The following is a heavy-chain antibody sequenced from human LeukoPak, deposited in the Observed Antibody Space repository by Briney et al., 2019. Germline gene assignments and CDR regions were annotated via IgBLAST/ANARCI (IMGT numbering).Heavy chain of an antibody. J-gene: IGHJ3*02. CDR2: IYYSGST. Sequence: SETLSLTCTVSGGSISSYYWRWIRQPPGKGLECVGYIYYSGSTNYNPSLKSRVTISVDTSKNQFSLKLSSVTAADTAVYYCARDRIYYDSSGYTPGDAFDIWGQGTMVTVSS. V-gene: IGHV4-59*01. CDR1: GGSISSYY. D-gene: IGHD3-22*01. CDR3: ARDRIYYDSSGYTPGDAFDI.